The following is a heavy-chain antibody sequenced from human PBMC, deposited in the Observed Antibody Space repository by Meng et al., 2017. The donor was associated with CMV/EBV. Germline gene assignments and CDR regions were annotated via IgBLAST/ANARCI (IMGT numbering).Heavy chain of an antibody. Sequence: SETLSLTCTVSGGSISSSSYYWGWIRQPPGTGLEWIGSIYYSGSTYYNPSLKSRVTISVDTSKNQFSLKLSSVTAADTAVYYCARYPPKELELQGFDPWGQGTLVTVSS. J-gene: IGHJ5*02. V-gene: IGHV4-39*07. CDR3: ARYPPKELELQGFDP. D-gene: IGHD1-7*01. CDR2: IYYSGST. CDR1: GGSISSSSYY.